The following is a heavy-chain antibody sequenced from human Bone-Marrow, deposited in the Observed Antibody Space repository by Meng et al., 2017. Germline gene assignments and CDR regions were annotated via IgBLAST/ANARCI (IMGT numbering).Heavy chain of an antibody. Sequence: GESLKISCAASGFTFSSYSMNWVRQAPGKGLEWVSSISSSSSYIYYADSVKGRFTISRDNAKNSLYLQMNSLRAEDTAVYYCARVGYYNILTGYYYFDYWGQGTLVTVSS. J-gene: IGHJ4*02. CDR1: GFTFSSYS. D-gene: IGHD3-9*01. CDR2: ISSSSSYI. V-gene: IGHV3-21*01. CDR3: ARVGYYNILTGYYYFDY.